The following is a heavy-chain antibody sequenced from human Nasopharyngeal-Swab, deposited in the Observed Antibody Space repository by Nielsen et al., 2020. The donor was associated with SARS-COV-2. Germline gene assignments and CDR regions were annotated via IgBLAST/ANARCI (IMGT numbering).Heavy chain of an antibody. CDR3: ARDLGDDAFDI. J-gene: IGHJ3*02. CDR2: ISSSSSYL. CDR1: GFTFSSYS. Sequence: GESLKISCAASGFTFSSYSMNWVRQAPGKGLEWVSSISSSSSYLYYADSVKGRFTISRDNAKNSLYLQMNSLRAEDTAVYYCARDLGDDAFDIWGQGTMVTVSS. V-gene: IGHV3-21*01. D-gene: IGHD3-16*01.